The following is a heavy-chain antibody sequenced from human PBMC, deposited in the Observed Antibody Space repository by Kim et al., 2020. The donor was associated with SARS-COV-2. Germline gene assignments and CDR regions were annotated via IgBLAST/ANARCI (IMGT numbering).Heavy chain of an antibody. CDR2: ISGSGSST. CDR3: AKGGYCSGGSCLRGFDY. Sequence: GGSLRLSCAASGLTFSSYAMSWVRQAPGKGLEWVSAISGSGSSTYYADSVKGRFTISRDNSKNTLYLQMNSLRAEDTAVYYCAKGGYCSGGSCLRGFDYWGQGTLVTVSS. V-gene: IGHV3-23*01. D-gene: IGHD2-15*01. CDR1: GLTFSSYA. J-gene: IGHJ4*02.